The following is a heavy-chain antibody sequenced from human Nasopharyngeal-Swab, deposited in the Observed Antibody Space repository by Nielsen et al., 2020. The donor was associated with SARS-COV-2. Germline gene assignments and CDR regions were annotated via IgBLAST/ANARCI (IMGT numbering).Heavy chain of an antibody. CDR3: ARDAPAHYGAFY. D-gene: IGHD4-17*01. J-gene: IGHJ4*02. V-gene: IGHV3-30*03. Sequence: GGSLRLSCAASGFTFSSFGMHWVRQAPGQGLEWVAFIAHDASNEYYGDSVKGRFSISRDSSKNTLYLQMDSLRGEDKAVYYCARDAPAHYGAFYWGRGTLVSVSS. CDR2: IAHDASNE. CDR1: GFTFSSFG.